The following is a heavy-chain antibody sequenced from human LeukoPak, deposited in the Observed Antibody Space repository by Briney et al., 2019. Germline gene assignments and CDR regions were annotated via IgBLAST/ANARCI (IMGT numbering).Heavy chain of an antibody. V-gene: IGHV1-69*05. Sequence: ASVKVSCKASGGTFISYAISWVRQAPGQGLEWMGGIIPIFGTANYAQKFQGRVTITTDESTSTAYMELSSLKSEDTAVYYCARGVPGSSGYYRGWDDAFDIWGQGTMVTVSS. J-gene: IGHJ3*02. CDR2: IIPIFGTA. CDR3: ARGVPGSSGYYRGWDDAFDI. CDR1: GGTFISYA. D-gene: IGHD3-22*01.